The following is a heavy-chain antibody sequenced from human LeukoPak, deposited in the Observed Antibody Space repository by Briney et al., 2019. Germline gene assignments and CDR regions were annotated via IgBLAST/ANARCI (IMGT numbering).Heavy chain of an antibody. D-gene: IGHD3-22*01. Sequence: GGSLRLSCAASGFTFSSYWMHWVRQAPGKGLVWVSRINSDGSSTSYADSVKGRFTISRDNAKNTLYLQMNSLRAEDMALYYCAKGLYYYDSSGYPEGAFDIWGQGTMVTVSS. CDR2: INSDGSST. CDR3: AKGLYYYDSSGYPEGAFDI. V-gene: IGHV3-74*01. J-gene: IGHJ3*02. CDR1: GFTFSSYW.